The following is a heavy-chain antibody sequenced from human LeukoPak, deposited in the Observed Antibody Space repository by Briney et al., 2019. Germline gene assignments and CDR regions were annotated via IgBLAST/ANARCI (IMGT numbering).Heavy chain of an antibody. CDR1: GGSFSGYC. CDR2: INHSGST. Sequence: SETLSLTCAVYGGSFSGYCWSWIRQPPGKGLEWIGEINHSGSTNYNPSLKSRVTISVDTSKNQFSLKLSSVTAADTAVYYCARDYPLYYGMDVWGQGTTVTVSS. D-gene: IGHD1-26*01. J-gene: IGHJ6*02. CDR3: ARDYPLYYGMDV. V-gene: IGHV4-34*01.